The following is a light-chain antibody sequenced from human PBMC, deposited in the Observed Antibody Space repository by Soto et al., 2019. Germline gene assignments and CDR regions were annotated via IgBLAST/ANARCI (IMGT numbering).Light chain of an antibody. CDR1: SSDVGGYDH. V-gene: IGLV2-11*01. CDR2: DVT. CDR3: CSYGGSFPYV. Sequence: LTQPPSVSGSPGQSVTISCTGTSSDVGGYDHVSWYQQRPGKAPKLLIYDVTKRPSGVPDRFSGSKSGNTASLTISGLQAEDEADFYCCSYGGSFPYVFGTGTKVTVL. J-gene: IGLJ1*01.